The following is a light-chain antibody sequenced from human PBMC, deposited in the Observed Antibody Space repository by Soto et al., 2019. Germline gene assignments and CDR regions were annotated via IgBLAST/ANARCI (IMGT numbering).Light chain of an antibody. CDR2: AAS. CDR3: QQSYSRVT. V-gene: IGKV1-39*01. Sequence: DIQMTQSPSSLSASVGDTVTITSRASQSINSRFSWYQQKAGQAPKLLIYAASRLQSGVPSRFSASGYGTDFTLTISSLQPEDFATYFCQQSYSRVTFGQGTNVDIQ. J-gene: IGKJ1*01. CDR1: QSINSR.